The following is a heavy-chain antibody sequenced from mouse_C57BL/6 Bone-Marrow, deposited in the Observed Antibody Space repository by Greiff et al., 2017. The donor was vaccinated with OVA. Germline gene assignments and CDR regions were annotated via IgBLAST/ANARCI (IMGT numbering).Heavy chain of an antibody. J-gene: IGHJ2*01. D-gene: IGHD1-2*01. V-gene: IGHV3-8*01. CDR2: ISYSGST. Sequence: EVQGVESGPGLAKPSQTLSLTCSVTGYSIPSDYWNWIRKFSGNKLEYMGYISYSGSTYYNPSLKSRISITRDTSKNQYYLQLNSVTTEDTATYYCASLIPTLDYFDYWRQGTTLPVSS. CDR1: GYSIPSDY. CDR3: ASLIPTLDYFDY.